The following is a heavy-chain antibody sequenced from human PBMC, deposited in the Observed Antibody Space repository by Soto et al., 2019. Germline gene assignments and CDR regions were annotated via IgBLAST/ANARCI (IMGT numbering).Heavy chain of an antibody. V-gene: IGHV1-3*01. Sequence: VQLVQSGGGVKKPGASVKVSCQASGYTFHCLSFHWGRQAPGPRLEWMGWINAGNGNTKYSQKVQGRVTITRDTSASTAYMELSSLRSEDTAVYYCARDIAAADFDYWGQGTLVTVSS. CDR1: GYTFHCLS. CDR2: INAGNGNT. J-gene: IGHJ4*02. CDR3: ARDIAAADFDY. D-gene: IGHD6-6*01.